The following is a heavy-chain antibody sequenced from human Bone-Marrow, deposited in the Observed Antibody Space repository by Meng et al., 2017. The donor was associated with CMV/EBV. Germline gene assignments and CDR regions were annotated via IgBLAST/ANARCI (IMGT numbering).Heavy chain of an antibody. CDR3: AKDGWGYGVVNNYFDY. V-gene: IGHV3-23*03. D-gene: IGHD6-19*01. CDR2: IYSGGSST. J-gene: IGHJ4*02. Sequence: GGSLRLSCAASGFTFSSYAMSWVRQAPGKGLEWVSVIYSGGSSTYTADSVKGRFTISRDNSKNTLYLQMNSLRAEDTAVYYCAKDGWGYGVVNNYFDYWGQGTLVTVSS. CDR1: GFTFSSYA.